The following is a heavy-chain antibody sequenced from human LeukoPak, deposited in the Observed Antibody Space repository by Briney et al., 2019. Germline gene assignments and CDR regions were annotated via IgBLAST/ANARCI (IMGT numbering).Heavy chain of an antibody. CDR2: MNPNSGNT. Sequence: ASVKVSCKASGYTFTSYDINWVQQATGQGLEWMGWMNPNSGNTGYAQKFQGRVTMTRNTSISTAYMELSSLRSEDTAVYYCATASYSSGWPTRLYYFDYWGQGTLVTVSS. V-gene: IGHV1-8*01. D-gene: IGHD6-19*01. CDR3: ATASYSSGWPTRLYYFDY. J-gene: IGHJ4*02. CDR1: GYTFTSYD.